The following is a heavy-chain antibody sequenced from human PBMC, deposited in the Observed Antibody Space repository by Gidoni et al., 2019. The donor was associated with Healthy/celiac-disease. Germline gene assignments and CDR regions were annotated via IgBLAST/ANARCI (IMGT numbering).Heavy chain of an antibody. CDR1: GGSISSSSYY. Sequence: QLQLQESGPGLVKPSETLSLTCTVSGGSISSSSYYWGWIRQPPGKGLEWIGSIYYSGSTYYNPSLKSRVTISVDTSKNQFSLKLSSVTAADTAVYYCARIKIRLYGDYWCNWFDPWGQGTLVTVSS. D-gene: IGHD4-17*01. J-gene: IGHJ5*02. CDR3: ARIKIRLYGDYWCNWFDP. V-gene: IGHV4-39*01. CDR2: IYYSGST.